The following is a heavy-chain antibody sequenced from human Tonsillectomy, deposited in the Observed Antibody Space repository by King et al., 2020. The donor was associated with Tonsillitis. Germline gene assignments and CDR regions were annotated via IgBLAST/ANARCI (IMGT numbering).Heavy chain of an antibody. CDR2: VSGCGGST. Sequence: VQLVESGGGLVQPGGSLRLSCAASGFTVRSYGLSWVRQAPGKGLEWVSAVSGCGGSTYYADSVKGRFTISRESSKNTRYLETNSLRAEDTAVYYCAKGSTYYFDSSRLYFDYWGQGTLVTVSS. D-gene: IGHD3-22*01. J-gene: IGHJ4*02. CDR3: AKGSTYYFDSSRLYFDY. V-gene: IGHV3-23*04. CDR1: GFTVRSYG.